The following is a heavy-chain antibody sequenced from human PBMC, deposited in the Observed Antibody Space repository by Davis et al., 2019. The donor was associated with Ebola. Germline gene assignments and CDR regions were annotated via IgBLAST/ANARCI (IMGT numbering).Heavy chain of an antibody. J-gene: IGHJ3*01. CDR3: AKVGGDPRYYDTSLPLEAFDV. V-gene: IGHV3-23*01. D-gene: IGHD3-22*01. CDR1: GFTFSDYY. Sequence: PGGSLRLSCAASGFTFSDYYMSWIRQAPGKGLEWVSAINGRDENTFLADSVKGRFTISRDNSKNTVYLQMNSLRAEDTALYYCAKVGGDPRYYDTSLPLEAFDVWGQGTMVTVSS. CDR2: INGRDENT.